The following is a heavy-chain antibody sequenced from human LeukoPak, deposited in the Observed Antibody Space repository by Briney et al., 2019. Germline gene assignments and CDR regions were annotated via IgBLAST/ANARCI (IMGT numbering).Heavy chain of an antibody. CDR1: GFTFSSYG. CDR2: IWYDGSNK. D-gene: IGHD2-15*01. Sequence: PGGTLRLSCAASGFTFSSYGMHWVRQASGKGLEWVGVIWYDGSNKYYADSVKGRFTISRDNSKNTLYLQMNSLRAEDTAVYYCASPVAATGGDAFDIWGQGTMVTVSS. J-gene: IGHJ3*02. CDR3: ASPVAATGGDAFDI. V-gene: IGHV3-33*01.